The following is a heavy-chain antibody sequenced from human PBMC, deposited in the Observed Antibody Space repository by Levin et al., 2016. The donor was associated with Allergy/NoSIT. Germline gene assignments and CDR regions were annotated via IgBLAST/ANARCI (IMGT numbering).Heavy chain of an antibody. CDR1: GGSISSYY. CDR3: ARSRMGATYFDS. D-gene: IGHD1-26*01. V-gene: IGHV4-59*12. CDR2: IHYSGSA. J-gene: IGHJ4*02. Sequence: SETLSLTCTVSGGSISSYYWSWIRQPPGRGLEWIGYIHYSGSANYNPSLNSRVVISVDTPKNQFSLKLSSVTAADTAVYYCARSRMGATYFDSWGQGTLVTVSS.